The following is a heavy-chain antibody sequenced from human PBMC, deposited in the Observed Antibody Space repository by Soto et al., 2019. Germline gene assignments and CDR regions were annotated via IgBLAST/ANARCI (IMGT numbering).Heavy chain of an antibody. CDR2: IGPESGAT. D-gene: IGHD1-26*01. J-gene: IGHJ4*02. Sequence: ASVNVSCKSSGYTFTGHYIHWVRQAPEQGPEWMGEIGPESGATRYAQKFQGRVTMTRDTSITTVYMELKNLSPDDTAVYYCGRGRSGQIVVFFWGQGTPVTAPQ. CDR1: GYTFTGHY. V-gene: IGHV1-2*02. CDR3: GRGRSGQIVVFF.